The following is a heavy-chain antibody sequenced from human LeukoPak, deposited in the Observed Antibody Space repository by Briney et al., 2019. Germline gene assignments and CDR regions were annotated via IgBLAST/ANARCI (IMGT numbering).Heavy chain of an antibody. J-gene: IGHJ6*03. CDR2: ISSSGSTI. CDR3: ARVIQSYYYYYMDV. D-gene: IGHD3-16*02. Sequence: CISSSGSTIYYADSVKGRFTISRDNAKNSLYLQMNSLRAEDTAVYYCARVIQSYYYYYMDVWGKGTTVTVSS. V-gene: IGHV3-48*01.